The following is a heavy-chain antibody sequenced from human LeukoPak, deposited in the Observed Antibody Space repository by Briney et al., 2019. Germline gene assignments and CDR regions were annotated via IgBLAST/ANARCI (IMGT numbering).Heavy chain of an antibody. CDR1: GGSISSYY. D-gene: IGHD4-17*01. J-gene: IGHJ4*02. V-gene: IGHV4-59*01. CDR2: IYYSGST. CDR3: ARGGLAGDYASSFFDY. Sequence: SETLSLTCTVSGGSISSYYWGWIRQPPGKGLEWIGYIYYSGSTNYNPSLKSRVTISVDTSKNQFSLKLSSVTAADTAVYYCARGGLAGDYASSFFDYWGQGTLVTVSS.